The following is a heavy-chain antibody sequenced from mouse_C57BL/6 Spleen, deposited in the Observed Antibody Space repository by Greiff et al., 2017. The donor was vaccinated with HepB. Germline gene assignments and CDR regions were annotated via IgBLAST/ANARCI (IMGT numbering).Heavy chain of an antibody. Sequence: QVQLQQPGAELVKPGASVKLSCKASGYTFTSYWMQWVKQRPGQGLEWIGEIYPSDSYTNYNQKFKGKATLTVDTSSSTAYMQLSSLTSEDSAVYYCARVRGGIITTVRTYAMDYWGQGTSVTVSS. CDR1: GYTFTSYW. D-gene: IGHD1-1*01. J-gene: IGHJ4*01. V-gene: IGHV1-50*01. CDR2: IYPSDSYT. CDR3: ARVRGGIITTVRTYAMDY.